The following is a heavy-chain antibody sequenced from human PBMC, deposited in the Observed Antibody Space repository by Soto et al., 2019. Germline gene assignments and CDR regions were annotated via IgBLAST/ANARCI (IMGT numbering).Heavy chain of an antibody. V-gene: IGHV2-5*01. J-gene: IGHJ4*02. CDR2: IYWNDDE. D-gene: IGHD5-12*01. CDR1: GFSLSSNGVG. CDR3: ARTDRVSRYFDN. Sequence: SVPTLVNPTQTLTLTCTFSGFSLSSNGVGVGWIRQPPGEALEWLALIYWNDDERYSPSLKSRLTISKDTSKNQVVLTMTNMDPVDTATYYCARTDRVSRYFDNWGQGTPVTVSS.